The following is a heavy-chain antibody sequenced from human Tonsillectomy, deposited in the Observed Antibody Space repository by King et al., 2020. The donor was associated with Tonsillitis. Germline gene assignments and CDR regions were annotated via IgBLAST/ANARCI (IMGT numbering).Heavy chain of an antibody. Sequence: QLQESGPGLVKPSETLSLTCAVSGYSISSGYYWGWIRQPPGKGLEWIGSIYHSGSTYYNPSLKSRVTISVDTFKNQFSLKLSSVTAADTAVYYCARVGRNPIVVVPAAITGPFDYWGQGTLVTVSS. CDR2: IYHSGST. D-gene: IGHD2-2*01. CDR1: GYSISSGYY. CDR3: ARVGRNPIVVVPAAITGPFDY. J-gene: IGHJ4*02. V-gene: IGHV4-38-2*01.